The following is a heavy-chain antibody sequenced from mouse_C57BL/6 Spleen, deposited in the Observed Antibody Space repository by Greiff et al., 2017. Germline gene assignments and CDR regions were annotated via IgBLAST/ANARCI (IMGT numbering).Heavy chain of an antibody. Sequence: QVQLQQPGAELVKPGASVKLSCKASGYTFTSYWMHWVKQRPGQGLEWIGMIHPNSGSTNYNEKFKSKATLTVDKSSSTAYMQLSSLTSEDSAVDYCASEGDYADPFAYWGQGTLVTVSA. CDR1: GYTFTSYW. CDR3: ASEGDYADPFAY. CDR2: IHPNSGST. D-gene: IGHD2-4*01. V-gene: IGHV1-64*01. J-gene: IGHJ3*01.